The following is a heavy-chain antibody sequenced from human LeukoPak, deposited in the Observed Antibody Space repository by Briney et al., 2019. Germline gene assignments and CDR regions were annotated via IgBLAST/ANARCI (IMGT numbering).Heavy chain of an antibody. J-gene: IGHJ4*02. V-gene: IGHV3-48*03. CDR2: ISSSGSTI. CDR1: GFTFSSYE. D-gene: IGHD6-13*01. Sequence: LPGGSLRLSCAASGFTFSSYEMNWVRQAPGKGLEWVSYISSSGSTIYYADSVKGRFTISRDNAKNSLYLQMNSLRAEDTAVYYCARVMQGAAAGSPYFDYWGQGTLVTVSS. CDR3: ARVMQGAAAGSPYFDY.